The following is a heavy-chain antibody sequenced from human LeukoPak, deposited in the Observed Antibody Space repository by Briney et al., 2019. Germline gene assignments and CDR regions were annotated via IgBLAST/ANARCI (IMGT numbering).Heavy chain of an antibody. CDR3: ARAHYDSGGHYFDY. Sequence: PSETLSLTCTVSGGSISSYYWSWIRQPPGKGLEWIGYIYTSGSTNYNPSLKSRVTISVDTSKNQFSLKLSSVTAADTAGYYCARAHYDSGGHYFDYWGQGTLVTVSS. CDR1: GGSISSYY. D-gene: IGHD3-22*01. J-gene: IGHJ4*02. CDR2: IYTSGST. V-gene: IGHV4-4*09.